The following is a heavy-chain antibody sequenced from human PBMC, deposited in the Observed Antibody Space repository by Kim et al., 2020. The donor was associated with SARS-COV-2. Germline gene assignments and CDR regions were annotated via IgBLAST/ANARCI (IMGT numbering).Heavy chain of an antibody. Sequence: SGPTLVNPTQTLTLTCTFSGFSLSTSGMCVSWIRQPPGKALEWLALIDWDDDKYYSTSLKTRLTISKDTSKNQVVLTMTNMDPVDTATYYCARGAGSWELRFEGGENYFDYWGQGTLVTVSS. CDR2: IDWDDDK. D-gene: IGHD1-26*01. V-gene: IGHV2-70*01. J-gene: IGHJ4*02. CDR3: ARGAGSWELRFEGGENYFDY. CDR1: GFSLSTSGMC.